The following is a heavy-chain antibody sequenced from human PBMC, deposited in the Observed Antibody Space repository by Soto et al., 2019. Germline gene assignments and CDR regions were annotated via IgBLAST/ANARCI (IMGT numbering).Heavy chain of an antibody. Sequence: GGSLRLSCAASGFTFSSYATSWVRQAPGKGLEWVSAISGSGSSTYYADSVKGRFTISRDNSKNTLYLQMNSLRAEDTAVYYCARVPVPNGILIDYWGQGTLVTVSS. CDR3: ARVPVPNGILIDY. V-gene: IGHV3-23*01. D-gene: IGHD2-8*01. CDR2: ISGSGSST. CDR1: GFTFSSYA. J-gene: IGHJ4*02.